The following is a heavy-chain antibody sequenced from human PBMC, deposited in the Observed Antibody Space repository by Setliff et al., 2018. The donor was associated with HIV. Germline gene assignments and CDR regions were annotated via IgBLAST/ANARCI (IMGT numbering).Heavy chain of an antibody. D-gene: IGHD3-16*01. CDR1: GFTFRDYG. Sequence: PGGSLRLSCAASGFTFRDYGMHWVRQAPGKGLEWVAVISYDGRNKYYPDSVKGRFTISRDDSKNTVYLQMNNLRAEDTAFYFCAKDRRFGFSYDNYFDSWGQGTLVTVSS. J-gene: IGHJ4*02. CDR3: AKDRRFGFSYDNYFDS. V-gene: IGHV3-30*18. CDR2: ISYDGRNK.